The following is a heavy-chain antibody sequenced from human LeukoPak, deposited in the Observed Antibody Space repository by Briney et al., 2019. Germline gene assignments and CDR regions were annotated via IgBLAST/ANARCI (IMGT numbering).Heavy chain of an antibody. V-gene: IGHV4-59*01. J-gene: IGHJ3*02. Sequence: PSETLFLTCTVSGGSISSYYWSWIRQPPGKGLEWIGYIYYSGSTNYNPSLKSRVTISVDTSKNQFSLKLSSVTAADTAVYYCARDDRKETDAFDIWGQGTMVTVSS. CDR3: ARDDRKETDAFDI. CDR1: GGSISSYY. CDR2: IYYSGST.